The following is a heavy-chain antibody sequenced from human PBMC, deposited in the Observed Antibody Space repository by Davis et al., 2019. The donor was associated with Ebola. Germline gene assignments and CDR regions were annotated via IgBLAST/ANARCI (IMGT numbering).Heavy chain of an antibody. V-gene: IGHV3-23*01. CDR1: GFTFSSFA. CDR3: GVQGDY. J-gene: IGHJ4*02. CDR2: ISVSGDST. Sequence: GESLKISCAVSGFTFSSFAMSWVRQAPGKGLDWVSAISVSGDSTYYADSVKGRFTISRDNSKNTLYLQMNSLRPEDTAVYYCGVQGDYWGQGTLVTVSS.